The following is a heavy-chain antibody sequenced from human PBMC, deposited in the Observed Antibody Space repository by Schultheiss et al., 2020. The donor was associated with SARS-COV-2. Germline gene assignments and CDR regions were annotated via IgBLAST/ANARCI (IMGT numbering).Heavy chain of an antibody. J-gene: IGHJ4*02. D-gene: IGHD1-26*01. Sequence: GGSLRLSCVTSGFSFSGSGIYWVRQASGKGLEWVSSISSSSSYIYYADSVKGRFTISRDNAKNSLYLQMNSLRAEDTAVYYCARVLGSYYAGTLDYWGQGTLVTVSS. CDR2: ISSSSSYI. CDR3: ARVLGSYYAGTLDY. V-gene: IGHV3-21*01. CDR1: GFSFSGSG.